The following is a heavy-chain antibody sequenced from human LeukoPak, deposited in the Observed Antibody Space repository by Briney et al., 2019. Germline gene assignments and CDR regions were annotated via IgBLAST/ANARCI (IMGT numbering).Heavy chain of an antibody. D-gene: IGHD6-13*01. CDR3: ARVHSSSWYRAPFDY. V-gene: IGHV4-39*07. Sequence: SETLSLTCTVSGGSISSSSYYWGWIRQPPGKGLEWIGSIYYSGSTYYNPSLKSRVTISVDTSKNQFSLKLSSVTAADTAVYYCARVHSSSWYRAPFDYWGQGTLVTVSS. J-gene: IGHJ4*02. CDR2: IYYSGST. CDR1: GGSISSSSYY.